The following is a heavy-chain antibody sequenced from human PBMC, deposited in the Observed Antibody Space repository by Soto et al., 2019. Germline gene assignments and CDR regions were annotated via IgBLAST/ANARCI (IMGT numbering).Heavy chain of an antibody. CDR1: GGTFSSYA. Sequence: QVQLVQSGAEVKKPGSSVKVSCKASGGTFSSYAISWVRQAPGQGLEWMGGIIPIFGTANYAQKFQGRVTITADESTSTAYLELSSLRPEDTAVYYCARASDAYDSSGFYYYGMDVWGQGTTVTVSS. V-gene: IGHV1-69*01. D-gene: IGHD3-22*01. J-gene: IGHJ6*02. CDR2: IIPIFGTA. CDR3: ARASDAYDSSGFYYYGMDV.